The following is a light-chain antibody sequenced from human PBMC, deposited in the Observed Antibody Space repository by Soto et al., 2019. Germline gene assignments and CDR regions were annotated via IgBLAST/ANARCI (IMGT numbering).Light chain of an antibody. J-gene: IGKJ4*01. Sequence: ETGMTQSPATVSVSPGERATLSCMASQSARISLGWYQQKPGQAPRLLIYDVSTRATGVPARFSGSGSGTEFTLTISSLEPEDFALYYCQQYATSPLTFGGGTKVDIK. CDR1: QSARIS. V-gene: IGKV3-15*01. CDR2: DVS. CDR3: QQYATSPLT.